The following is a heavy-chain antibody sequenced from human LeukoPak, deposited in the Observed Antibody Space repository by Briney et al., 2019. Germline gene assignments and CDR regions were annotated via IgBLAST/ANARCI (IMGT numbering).Heavy chain of an antibody. D-gene: IGHD3-3*01. CDR1: GGSFSGYY. CDR2: INHSGST. CDR3: ARPTAHYDFWSGYYKRDAFDI. Sequence: KSSETLSLTCAVYGGSFSGYYWSWIRQPPGKGLEWIGEINHSGSTNYNPSLKSRVTISVDTSKNQFSLKLSSVTAADTAVYYCARPTAHYDFWSGYYKRDAFDIWGQGTMVTVSS. V-gene: IGHV4-34*01. J-gene: IGHJ3*02.